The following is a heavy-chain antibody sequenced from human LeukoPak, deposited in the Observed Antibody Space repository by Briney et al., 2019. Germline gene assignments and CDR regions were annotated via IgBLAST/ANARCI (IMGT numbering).Heavy chain of an antibody. V-gene: IGHV3-23*01. CDR3: ARELDGNGGLAPFAH. D-gene: IGHD2-8*01. CDR2: ISGSGVNT. CDR1: GFTFRNCV. J-gene: IGHJ4*02. Sequence: GGSLRLSCATSGFTFRNCVMNWVREAPGEGREWVSGISGSGVNTSYSDSVQGRFTIFRDNSKNTLHLQMNSLRTEATAIYYCARELDGNGGLAPFAHWGQGILVSVS.